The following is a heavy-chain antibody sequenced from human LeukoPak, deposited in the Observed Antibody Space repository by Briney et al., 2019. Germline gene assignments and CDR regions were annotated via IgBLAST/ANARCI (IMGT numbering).Heavy chain of an antibody. V-gene: IGHV3-30-3*01. CDR3: ARETGSAVGSTDFDY. Sequence: GRSLRLSCAAPGFTFSSYAMHWVRQAPGKGLEWVAVISYDGSNKYYADSVKGRFTISRDNSKNTVYLQMNSLRAEDTAVFYCARETGSAVGSTDFDYWGQGALVTVSS. D-gene: IGHD5/OR15-5a*01. J-gene: IGHJ4*02. CDR2: ISYDGSNK. CDR1: GFTFSSYA.